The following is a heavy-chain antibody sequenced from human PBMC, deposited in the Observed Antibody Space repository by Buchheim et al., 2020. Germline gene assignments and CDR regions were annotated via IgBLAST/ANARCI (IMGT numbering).Heavy chain of an antibody. CDR1: GFTFSSYW. CDR3: VRDRYCSSTSCWIEYFHH. J-gene: IGHJ1*01. Sequence: EVQLVESGGGLVQPGGSLRLSCAASGFTFSSYWMHWVRQAPGKGLVWVSRINSDGSSTSYADSVKGRFTISSDNAKNTLYLQMNSLRAEDTAVYYCVRDRYCSSTSCWIEYFHHWGQGTL. V-gene: IGHV3-74*01. D-gene: IGHD2-2*01. CDR2: INSDGSST.